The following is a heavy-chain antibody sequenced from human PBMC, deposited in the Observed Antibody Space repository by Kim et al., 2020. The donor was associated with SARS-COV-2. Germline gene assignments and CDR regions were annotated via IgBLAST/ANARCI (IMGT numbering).Heavy chain of an antibody. CDR1: GFTFSSYA. CDR2: ISSSGGST. J-gene: IGHJ4*02. D-gene: IGHD5-12*01. V-gene: IGHV3-23*01. CDR3: AKGRLARLYYFDF. Sequence: GGSLRLSCAASGFTFSSYAMSWVRQAPGKGLEWVSAISSSGGSTYDADPVKGRFTISRDNSKNALYLQMNSLRAEDTAVYYCAKGRLARLYYFDFWGQGTLVTVSS.